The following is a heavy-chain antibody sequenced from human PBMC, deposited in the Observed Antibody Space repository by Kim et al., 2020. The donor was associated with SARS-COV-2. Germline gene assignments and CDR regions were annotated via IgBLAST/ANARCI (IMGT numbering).Heavy chain of an antibody. J-gene: IGHJ6*03. CDR2: IRDTGNT. D-gene: IGHD3-10*01. CDR1: GGSFSDYY. Sequence: SETLSLTCAVYGGSFSDYYWSWIRQPPGKGLEWIGEIRDTGNTNSNPSPKSRVIMSVDTSTSQFSLHLTSVTAADTAIYYCSRVRYASGSYMDGWGKGTT. V-gene: IGHV4-34*01. CDR3: SRVRYASGSYMDG.